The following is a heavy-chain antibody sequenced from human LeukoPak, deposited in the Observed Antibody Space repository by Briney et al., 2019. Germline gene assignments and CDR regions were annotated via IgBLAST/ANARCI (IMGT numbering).Heavy chain of an antibody. CDR3: ARGASGYEGY. V-gene: IGHV3-66*01. D-gene: IGHD5-12*01. CDR1: GFSFTNYA. J-gene: IGHJ4*02. CDR2: IYSGGST. Sequence: GGSLRLSCAASGFSFTNYAMSWVRQAPGKGLEWVSVIYSGGSTYYADSVKGRFTISRDNSKNTLYLQMNSLRAEDTAVYYCARGASGYEGYWGQGTLVTVSS.